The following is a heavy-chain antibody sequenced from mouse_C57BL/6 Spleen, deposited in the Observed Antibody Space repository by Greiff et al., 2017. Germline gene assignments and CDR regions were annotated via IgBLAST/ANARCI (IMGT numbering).Heavy chain of an antibody. CDR1: GYTFTSYG. J-gene: IGHJ2*01. D-gene: IGHD4-1*01. CDR2: IYPRSGNT. CDR3: ARSGLTGKDFYY. V-gene: IGHV1-81*01. Sequence: VQLQESGAELARPGASVKLSCKASGYTFTSYGISWVKQRTGQGLEWIGEIYPRSGNTYYNEKFKGKATLTADKSSSTAYMELRRLTSEDSAVYFCARSGLTGKDFYYWGQGTTLTVSS.